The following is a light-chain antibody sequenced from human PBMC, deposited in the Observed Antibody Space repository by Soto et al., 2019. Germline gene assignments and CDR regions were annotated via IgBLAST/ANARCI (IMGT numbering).Light chain of an antibody. V-gene: IGLV2-14*03. CDR1: SSDVGGHDY. Sequence: QSALTQPASVSGSPGQSVTISCTGTSSDVGGHDYVSWYQQHPGDAPKLMIYQVTKWPSGVSHRFSGSKSGNTASLTISGLQPDDEAEYYCASYTSSGTLVFGGATKLTVL. CDR2: QVT. CDR3: ASYTSSGTLV. J-gene: IGLJ3*02.